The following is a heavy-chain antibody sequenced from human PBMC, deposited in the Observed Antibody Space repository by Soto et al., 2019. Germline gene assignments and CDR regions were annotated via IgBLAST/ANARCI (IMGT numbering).Heavy chain of an antibody. CDR1: GGSISSSSYY. CDR2: IYYSGST. CDR3: ARRGNSWSGYYCYYGMDV. D-gene: IGHD6-13*01. V-gene: IGHV4-39*01. Sequence: SETLSLTCTVSGGSISSSSYYWGWIRQPPGKGLEWIGSIYYSGSTYYNPSLKSRVTISVDTSKNQFSLKLSSVTAADTAVYYCARRGNSWSGYYCYYGMDVWGRGTTVTVSS. J-gene: IGHJ6*02.